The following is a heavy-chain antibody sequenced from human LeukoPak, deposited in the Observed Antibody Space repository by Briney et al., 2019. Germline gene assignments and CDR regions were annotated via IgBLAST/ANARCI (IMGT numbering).Heavy chain of an antibody. V-gene: IGHV4-61*02. J-gene: IGHJ6*03. CDR2: IYTSGST. CDR3: ARGSDGDDWQTNYHYYYLDV. D-gene: IGHD5-12*01. Sequence: SETLSLTCTVSGGSISGGSYYWSWIRQPAGKGLEWIGRIYTSGSTNYNPSLKSRVTISVDTSKNHFSLKLSSVTAAATAVYYSARGSDGDDWQTNYHYYYLDVWGKGTTVTISS. CDR1: GGSISGGSYY.